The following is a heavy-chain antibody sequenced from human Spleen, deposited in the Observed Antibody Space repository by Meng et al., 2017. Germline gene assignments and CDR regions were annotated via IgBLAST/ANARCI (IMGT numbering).Heavy chain of an antibody. V-gene: IGHV4-39*01. CDR2: IDYSGST. Sequence: QVQLQESGPGLVKPSQTLSLTCTVSGGSISSSSYYWGWIRQPPGKGLEWIGSIDYSGSTYYNPSLKSRVTISEDTPKNQFSLKMSSVTAADTAVYYCVRRLYYDASGLVDGWGQGTLVTVSS. CDR3: VRRLYYDASGLVDG. D-gene: IGHD3-22*01. CDR1: GGSISSSSYY. J-gene: IGHJ4*02.